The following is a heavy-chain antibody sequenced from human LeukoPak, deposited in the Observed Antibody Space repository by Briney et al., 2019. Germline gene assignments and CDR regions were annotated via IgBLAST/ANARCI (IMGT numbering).Heavy chain of an antibody. Sequence: PSETLSLTCTVSGGSMSPYHWSWIRQPPGKGLEWTGYIYYSGSTNYNPSLKSRVAISVDTSKNQFSLKLSSVTAADTAMYYCARAVSGRFDYWGQGTLVTVSS. V-gene: IGHV4-59*08. J-gene: IGHJ4*02. D-gene: IGHD6-19*01. CDR3: ARAVSGRFDY. CDR1: GGSMSPYH. CDR2: IYYSGST.